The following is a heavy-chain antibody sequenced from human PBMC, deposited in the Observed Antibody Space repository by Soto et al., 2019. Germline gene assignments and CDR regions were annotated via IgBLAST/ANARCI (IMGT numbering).Heavy chain of an antibody. V-gene: IGHV1-18*01. J-gene: IGHJ6*02. CDR1: GYIFTSYG. CDR2: INTYNGDT. D-gene: IGHD3-10*01. CDR3: ARDSMVRGFKHGMDV. Sequence: QVQLVQSGAEVKKPGASVKVSCKVSGYIFTSYGISWVRQAPGQGLEWMGWINTYNGDTDYEQKLQGRVTMTTDTSTSTVDMELRGLRPDDTAIYYCARDSMVRGFKHGMDVWAQGTTVTVSS.